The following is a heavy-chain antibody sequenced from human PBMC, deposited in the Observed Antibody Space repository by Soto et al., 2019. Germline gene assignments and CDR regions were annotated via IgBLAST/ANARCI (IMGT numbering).Heavy chain of an antibody. V-gene: IGHV4-59*01. CDR3: AREARSHYFDY. D-gene: IGHD2-15*01. Sequence: PSETLSLSCTVSGDSISSDYGSVSRQPPWKGLEWIGYVYYTGSTNYNPSLKSRVTISVDTSKNQFSLKLNSVTAADTAVYYCAREARSHYFDYWGQGTLVTVPS. CDR1: GDSISSDY. J-gene: IGHJ4*02. CDR2: VYYTGST.